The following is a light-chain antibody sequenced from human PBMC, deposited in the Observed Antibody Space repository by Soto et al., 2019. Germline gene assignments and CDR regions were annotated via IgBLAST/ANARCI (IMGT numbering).Light chain of an antibody. V-gene: IGKV3D-20*02. CDR3: QQCNNWPQWT. Sequence: ESVLTQSPGTLSLSPGERATLSCRASQSVSSNHLAWYQQKPGQAPRLLIYGASTRATGIPARFSGSGSGTEFTLTISSLEPEDFAVYYCQQCNNWPQWTFGQGTKVDIK. J-gene: IGKJ1*01. CDR1: QSVSSNH. CDR2: GAS.